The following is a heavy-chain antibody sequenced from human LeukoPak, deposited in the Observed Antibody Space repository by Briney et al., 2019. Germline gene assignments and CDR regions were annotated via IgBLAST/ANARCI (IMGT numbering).Heavy chain of an antibody. CDR3: ARHAVGLMRTLYWFDT. V-gene: IGHV4-39*01. CDR1: GGSISSSSYY. CDR2: IYYSGST. Sequence: TSETLSLTYTVSGGSISSSSYYWGWIRQPPGKGLEWIGSIYYSGSTYYNPSLKSRVTISVDTSKNQFSLKLSSVTAADTAVYYCARHAVGLMRTLYWFDTWGQGTLVTVSS. J-gene: IGHJ5*02. D-gene: IGHD3-16*01.